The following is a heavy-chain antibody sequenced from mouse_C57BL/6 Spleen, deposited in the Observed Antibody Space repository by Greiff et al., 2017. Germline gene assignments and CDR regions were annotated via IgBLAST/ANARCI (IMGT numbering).Heavy chain of an antibody. J-gene: IGHJ1*03. D-gene: IGHD1-1*01. Sequence: QVQLQQSGAELVRPGASVKLSCKASGYTFTDYYIHWVKQRPGQGLEWIARIYPGSGNTYYNEKFKGKATLTAEKSSSTAYMQLSSLTSEDSAVYFCAREYGSSSYWYFDVWGTGTTVTVSS. V-gene: IGHV1-76*01. CDR2: IYPGSGNT. CDR1: GYTFTDYY. CDR3: AREYGSSSYWYFDV.